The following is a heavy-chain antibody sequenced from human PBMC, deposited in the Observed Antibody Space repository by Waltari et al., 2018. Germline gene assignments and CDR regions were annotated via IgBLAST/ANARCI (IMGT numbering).Heavy chain of an antibody. CDR2: INHSGST. Sequence: QVQLQQWGAGLLKHSETLSLTCAVYGGSFSGYYWSWIRQPPGKGLEWIGEINHSGSTNYNPSLKSRVTISVDTSKNQFSLKLSSVTAADTAVYYCASLGSGSYAFDYWGQGTLVTVSS. CDR1: GGSFSGYY. D-gene: IGHD3-10*01. V-gene: IGHV4-34*01. J-gene: IGHJ4*02. CDR3: ASLGSGSYAFDY.